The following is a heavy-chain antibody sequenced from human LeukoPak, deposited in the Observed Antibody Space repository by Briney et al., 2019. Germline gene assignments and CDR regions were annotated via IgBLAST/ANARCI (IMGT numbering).Heavy chain of an antibody. CDR1: GYTFTSYG. J-gene: IGHJ6*02. D-gene: IGHD2-15*01. CDR3: ARAGADSAAYFYYAMDV. Sequence: ASVKDSCKTSGYTFTSYGINWVRQAPGQGLEWMGWISGYNRVTHYAQNLQDRVTMTTDTSTSTAYMDVRSLRSDDPAVQYCARAGADSAAYFYYAMDVWGQGTMVTVSS. CDR2: ISGYNRVT. V-gene: IGHV1-18*01.